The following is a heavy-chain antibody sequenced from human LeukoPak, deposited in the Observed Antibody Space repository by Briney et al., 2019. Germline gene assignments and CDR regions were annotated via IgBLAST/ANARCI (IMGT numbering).Heavy chain of an antibody. J-gene: IGHJ4*02. D-gene: IGHD3-10*01. CDR3: AKGESRPKYYFDY. CDR2: ITGSGDDT. CDR1: GFTFSSYA. V-gene: IGHV3-23*01. Sequence: GGSLRLSCAASGFTFSSYAMRWVRQAPGKGLEWVSSITGSGDDTFYADSVKGRFTISRDNSKNTLYLQMNSLRAEDTAVYYCAKGESRPKYYFDYWGQGNLVTVSS.